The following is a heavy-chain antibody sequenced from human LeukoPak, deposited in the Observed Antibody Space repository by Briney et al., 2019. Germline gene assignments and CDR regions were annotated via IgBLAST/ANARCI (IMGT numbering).Heavy chain of an antibody. CDR3: ARREYCSGGSCYTWFDP. Sequence: GESLKISCKGSGYRFTNYWIAWVRHMPGKGLEWMGIIYPGDSDIRYSPSFQGQVTISADKSISTAYLQWSSLKASDTAMYYCARREYCSGGSCYTWFDPWGQGTLVTVSS. D-gene: IGHD2-15*01. CDR1: GYRFTNYW. V-gene: IGHV5-51*01. J-gene: IGHJ5*02. CDR2: IYPGDSDI.